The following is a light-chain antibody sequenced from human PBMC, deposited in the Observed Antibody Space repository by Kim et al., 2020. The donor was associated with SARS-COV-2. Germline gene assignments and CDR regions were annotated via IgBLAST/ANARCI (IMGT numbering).Light chain of an antibody. J-gene: IGLJ3*02. CDR3: GTWDTSLSAWV. Sequence: GQKVTISCSGSSSNIGNNYVSWYLHLPGTAPKLLIYDNKKRPSGIPDRFSGSRSGTSATLGITGLQTGDEADYYCGTWDTSLSAWVFGGGTKLTVL. CDR2: DNK. CDR1: SSNIGNNY. V-gene: IGLV1-51*01.